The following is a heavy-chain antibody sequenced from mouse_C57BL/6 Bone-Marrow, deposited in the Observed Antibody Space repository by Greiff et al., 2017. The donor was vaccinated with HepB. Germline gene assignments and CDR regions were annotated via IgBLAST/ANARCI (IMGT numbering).Heavy chain of an antibody. Sequence: EVHLVESGGGLVQPGGSLKLSCAASGFTFSDYYMYWVRQTPEKRLEWVAYISNGGGSTYYPDTVKGRFTISRDNAKNTLYLQMSRLKSEDTAMYYCARVPYYYGSTAWFAYWGQGTLVTVSA. CDR1: GFTFSDYY. CDR3: ARVPYYYGSTAWFAY. D-gene: IGHD1-1*01. J-gene: IGHJ3*01. CDR2: ISNGGGST. V-gene: IGHV5-12*01.